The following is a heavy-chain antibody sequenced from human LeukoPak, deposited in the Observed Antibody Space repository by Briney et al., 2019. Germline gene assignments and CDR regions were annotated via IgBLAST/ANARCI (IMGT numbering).Heavy chain of an antibody. J-gene: IGHJ6*02. V-gene: IGHV3-23*01. Sequence: GGSLRLSCAASGFTFSSYAMSWVRQAPGKGLEWVSAISGSGGSTYYADSVKGRFTISRDNSKNTLYLQMNSLRAEDTAVYYCARGKRGYYGMDVWGQGTTVTVSS. CDR2: ISGSGGST. CDR3: ARGKRGYYGMDV. D-gene: IGHD3-10*01. CDR1: GFTFSSYA.